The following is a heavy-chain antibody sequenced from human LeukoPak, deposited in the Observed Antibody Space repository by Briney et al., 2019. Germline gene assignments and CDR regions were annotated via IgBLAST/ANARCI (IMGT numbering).Heavy chain of an antibody. CDR3: ARDEGGSGYIDY. Sequence: PSETLSLTCTVSNGSISNYYWSWVRQPAGKELEWIGRIYISGTTNYNPSLKSRITMSLDTSKNQLSLKLSSVTAADTAVYYCARDEGGSGYIDYWGQGTLITVSS. CDR2: IYISGTT. D-gene: IGHD3-22*01. CDR1: NGSISNYY. J-gene: IGHJ4*02. V-gene: IGHV4-4*07.